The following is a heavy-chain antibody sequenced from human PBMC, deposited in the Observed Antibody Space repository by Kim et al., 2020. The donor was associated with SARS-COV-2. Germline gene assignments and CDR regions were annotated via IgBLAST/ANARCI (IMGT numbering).Heavy chain of an antibody. CDR2: IYYSGST. CDR1: GGSISSSSYY. Sequence: SETLSLTCTVSGGSISSSSYYWGWIRQPPGKGLEWIGSIYYSGSTYYNPSLKSRVTISVDTSKNQFSLKLSSVTAADTAVYYCASGFNEQLVLFPHFDYWGQGTLVTVSS. D-gene: IGHD6-13*01. J-gene: IGHJ4*02. V-gene: IGHV4-39*01. CDR3: ASGFNEQLVLFPHFDY.